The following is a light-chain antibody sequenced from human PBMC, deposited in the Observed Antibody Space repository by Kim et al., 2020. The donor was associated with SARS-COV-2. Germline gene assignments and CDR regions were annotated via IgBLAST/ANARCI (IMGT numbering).Light chain of an antibody. CDR3: HQSSTLPYT. Sequence: EIVLTQSPDFQSVTPKEKVTITCRASQSVGSSLHWYQQKSDQSPKLLIKYASQSFSGVPPRFSGSGYGTEFTFTINSLEAEDAATYYCHQSSTLPYTFGQGTKLEI. CDR1: QSVGSS. V-gene: IGKV6-21*01. CDR2: YAS. J-gene: IGKJ2*01.